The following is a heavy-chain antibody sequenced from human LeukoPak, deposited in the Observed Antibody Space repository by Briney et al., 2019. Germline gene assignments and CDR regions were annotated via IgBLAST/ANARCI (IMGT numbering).Heavy chain of an antibody. V-gene: IGHV1-2*02. CDR1: GYTFTSYG. CDR3: ARGDWATVTTWWFDP. CDR2: INPNSGGT. J-gene: IGHJ5*02. D-gene: IGHD4-17*01. Sequence: GASVKVSCKASGYTFTSYGISWVRQAPGQGLEWMGWINPNSGGTNYAQKFQGRVTMTRDTSISTAYMELSRLRSDDTAVYYCARGDWATVTTWWFDPWGQGTLVTVSS.